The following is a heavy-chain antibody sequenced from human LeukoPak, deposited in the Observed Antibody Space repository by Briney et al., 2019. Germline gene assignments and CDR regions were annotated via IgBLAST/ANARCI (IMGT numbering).Heavy chain of an antibody. CDR1: GGTFSGYY. D-gene: IGHD3-3*01. CDR2: INHSGST. V-gene: IGHV4-34*01. CDR3: ARGDLKSGSN. Sequence: SETLSLTCAVYGGTFSGYYWSWIRQPPGKGLEWIGEINHSGSTNYNPSLKSRVTISVDTSKNQFSLKLSSVTAADTAVYYCARGDLKSGSNWGQGTLVTVSS. J-gene: IGHJ4*02.